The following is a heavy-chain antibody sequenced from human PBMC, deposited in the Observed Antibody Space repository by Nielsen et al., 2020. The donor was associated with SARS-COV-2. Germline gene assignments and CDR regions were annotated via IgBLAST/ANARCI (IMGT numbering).Heavy chain of an antibody. J-gene: IGHJ5*02. V-gene: IGHV3-23*01. CDR3: AKTTYSSGWYYSS. D-gene: IGHD6-19*01. CDR1: GFTFSSYA. CDR2: ISGSGGST. Sequence: GRSLRLSCAASGFTFSSYAMSWVRQAPGKGLEWVSAISGSGGSTYYADSVKGRFTISRDNSKNTLYLQMNSLRAEDTAVYYCAKTTYSSGWYYSSWGQGTLVTVSS.